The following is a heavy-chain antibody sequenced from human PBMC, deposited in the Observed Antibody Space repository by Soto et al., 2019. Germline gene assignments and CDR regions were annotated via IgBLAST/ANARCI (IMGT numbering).Heavy chain of an antibody. CDR1: GFTFSSYG. D-gene: IGHD3-10*01. V-gene: IGHV3-30*18. CDR2: ISYDGSNK. CDR3: AKSTTGSWNYYYYGMEV. J-gene: IGHJ6*04. Sequence: SLRLSCAASGFTFSSYGMHCVRQAPGKGLEWVAVISYDGSNKYYADSVKGRFTISRDNSKNTLYLQMNSLRAEDTAVYYCAKSTTGSWNYYYYGMEVWGKGTKVTVSS.